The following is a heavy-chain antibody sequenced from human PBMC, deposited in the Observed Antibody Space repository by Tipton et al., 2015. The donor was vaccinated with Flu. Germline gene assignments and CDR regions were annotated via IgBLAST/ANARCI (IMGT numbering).Heavy chain of an antibody. CDR3: AKDRGSGTLNYYYMDV. Sequence: QLVQSGGGLVQPGRSLRLSCAASGFTFDDYAMHWVRQAPGKGLEWVSGISWNSGSIGYADSVKGRFTISRDNAKNSLYLQMNSLRAEDTALYYCAKDRGSGTLNYYYMDVWGKGTTVTVSS. V-gene: IGHV3-9*01. CDR2: ISWNSGSI. D-gene: IGHD3-10*01. J-gene: IGHJ6*03. CDR1: GFTFDDYA.